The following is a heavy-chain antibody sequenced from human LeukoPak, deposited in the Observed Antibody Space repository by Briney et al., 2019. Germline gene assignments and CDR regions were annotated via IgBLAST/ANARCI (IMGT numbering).Heavy chain of an antibody. D-gene: IGHD2-2*01. CDR3: ARHLSSISSCPNY. J-gene: IGHJ4*02. CDR1: GYSFASYW. CDR2: IYPGDSDN. V-gene: IGHV5-51*01. Sequence: GEALKTSCNGSGYSFASYWIGWVRQMPGKGLEWMGIIYPGDSDNRYSPSFQGQVTISADKSVSTAYLHWSSLKASGTAIYYCARHLSSISSCPNYWGQGTLVTVSS.